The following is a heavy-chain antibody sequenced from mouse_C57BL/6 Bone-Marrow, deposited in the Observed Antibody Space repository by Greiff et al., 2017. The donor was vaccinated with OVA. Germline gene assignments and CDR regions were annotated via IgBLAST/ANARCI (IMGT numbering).Heavy chain of an antibody. CDR2: ISNLAYSI. V-gene: IGHV5-15*01. J-gene: IGHJ3*01. Sequence: EVQLVESGGGLVQPGGSLKLSCAASGFTFSDYGMAWVRQAPRKGPEWVAFISNLAYSIYYADTVTGRFTISRENAKNTLYLEMSSLRSEDTAMYYCARHPEGYWGQGTLVTVSA. CDR3: ARHPEGY. CDR1: GFTFSDYG.